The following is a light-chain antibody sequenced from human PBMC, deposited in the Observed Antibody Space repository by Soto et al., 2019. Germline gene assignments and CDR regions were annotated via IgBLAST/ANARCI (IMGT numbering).Light chain of an antibody. CDR2: DTS. J-gene: IGLJ2*01. Sequence: QAVVTQEPSLTVSPGGTVTLTCGSSTGAVTSNHHPYWFQQKAGQAPRTLIYDTSNKHSWTPARFSGSLLGDKAALTLSGVQPEDEAQYYCLLSYNAARVFGGGTMLTVL. V-gene: IGLV7-46*01. CDR1: TGAVTSNHH. CDR3: LLSYNAARV.